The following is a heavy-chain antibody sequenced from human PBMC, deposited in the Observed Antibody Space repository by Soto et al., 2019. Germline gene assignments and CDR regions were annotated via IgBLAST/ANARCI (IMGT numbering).Heavy chain of an antibody. CDR2: ISSSSSVI. J-gene: IGHJ6*03. V-gene: IGHV3-48*01. CDR3: ARDLSWGSNWYYYMDV. Sequence: EVQLVESGGGLVQPGGSLRLSCATSGFILSDCAMNWVRQAPGKGLEWVSYISSSSSVIDYADSVKGRFTVSSDNARNSLYLPMNSLRAEDTAVYYCARDLSWGSNWYYYMDVWGKGTTVTVSS. D-gene: IGHD7-27*01. CDR1: GFILSDCA.